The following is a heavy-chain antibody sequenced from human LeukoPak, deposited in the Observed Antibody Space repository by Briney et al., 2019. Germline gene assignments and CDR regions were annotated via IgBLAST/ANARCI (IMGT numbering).Heavy chain of an antibody. CDR1: GYTFTSYA. V-gene: IGHV7-4-1*02. J-gene: IGHJ4*02. CDR3: ARVEVSSYGDYLSQNLGFDY. D-gene: IGHD4-17*01. Sequence: GASVKVSCKASGYTFTSYAMNWVRQAPGQGLEWMGWINTNTGNPTYAQGFTGRFVFSLDTSVSTAYLQISSLKAEDTAVYYCARVEVSSYGDYLSQNLGFDYWGQGTLVTVSS. CDR2: INTNTGNP.